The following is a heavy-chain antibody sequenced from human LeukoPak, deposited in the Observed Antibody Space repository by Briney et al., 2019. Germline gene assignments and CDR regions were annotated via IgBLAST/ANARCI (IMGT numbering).Heavy chain of an antibody. Sequence: PSETLSLTCTVSDDPISDYYRGWIRQPPGKGLEWIGYFYNSGRSTYNPSLKSRVTISADTSKNHFSLKLNSVTTADTAVYYCTSGAGWLIDYWGQGILVTASS. J-gene: IGHJ4*02. CDR3: TSGAGWLIDY. CDR2: FYNSGRS. CDR1: DDPISDYY. V-gene: IGHV4-59*01. D-gene: IGHD3-16*01.